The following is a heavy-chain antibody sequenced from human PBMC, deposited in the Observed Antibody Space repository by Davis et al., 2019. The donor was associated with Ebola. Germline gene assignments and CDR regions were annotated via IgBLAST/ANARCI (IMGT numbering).Heavy chain of an antibody. CDR3: ARDAYGCSSTSCHYYYGMDV. V-gene: IGHV3-48*01. CDR2: ISSSSSTI. D-gene: IGHD2-2*01. CDR1: GFTFSSYS. Sequence: PGGSLRLSCAASGFTFSSYSMNWVRQAPGKGLEWVSYISSSSSTIYYADSVKGRFTISRDNAKNSLYLQMNSLRAEDTAVYYCARDAYGCSSTSCHYYYGMDVWGQGTTVTVSS. J-gene: IGHJ6*02.